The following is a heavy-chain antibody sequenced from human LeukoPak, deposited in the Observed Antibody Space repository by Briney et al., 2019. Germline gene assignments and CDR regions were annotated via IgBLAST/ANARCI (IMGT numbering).Heavy chain of an antibody. CDR2: ISAYNGNT. CDR3: ATSEVLLWFGESVYFDY. CDR1: GYTFTSYG. V-gene: IGHV1-18*01. D-gene: IGHD3-10*01. Sequence: ASVKVSCKASGYTFTSYGISWVRQAPGQGLEWMGWISAYNGNTNYAQKLQGRVTMTTDTSTSTAYMELRSLRSDDTAVYYCATSEVLLWFGESVYFDYWGQGTLVTVSS. J-gene: IGHJ4*02.